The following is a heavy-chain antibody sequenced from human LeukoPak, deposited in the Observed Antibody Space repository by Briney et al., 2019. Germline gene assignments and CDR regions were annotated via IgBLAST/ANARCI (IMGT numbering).Heavy chain of an antibody. CDR1: GGTFSSYA. V-gene: IGHV1-69*13. CDR3: ARADVDTAMVSDY. D-gene: IGHD5-18*01. CDR2: IIPIFGTA. J-gene: IGHJ4*02. Sequence: ASVKVSCKASGGTFSSYAISWVRQAPGQGLEWMGGIIPIFGTANYAQKFQGRVTITADESTSTAYMELSSLRSEDTAVYYCARADVDTAMVSDYWGQGTLVTVSS.